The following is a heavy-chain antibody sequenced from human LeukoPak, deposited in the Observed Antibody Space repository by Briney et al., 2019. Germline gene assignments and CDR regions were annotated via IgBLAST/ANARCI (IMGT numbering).Heavy chain of an antibody. Sequence: GGSLRLSCPASGFTFSSYAMSWVRQAPGKGLEWVSAISGSGGSTYYADSVKGRFTISRDNSKNTLYLQMNSLRAEDTAVYYCAKAVYYDFWSGYFFDYWGQGTLVTVSS. CDR2: ISGSGGST. CDR3: AKAVYYDFWSGYFFDY. V-gene: IGHV3-23*01. J-gene: IGHJ4*02. D-gene: IGHD3-3*01. CDR1: GFTFSSYA.